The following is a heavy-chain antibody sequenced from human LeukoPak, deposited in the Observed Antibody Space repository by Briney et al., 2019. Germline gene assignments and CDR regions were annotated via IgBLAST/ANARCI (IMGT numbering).Heavy chain of an antibody. J-gene: IGHJ5*02. V-gene: IGHV3-33*06. CDR3: AKTAYYYGSNKNWFDP. CDR2: IWYDGTNK. CDR1: GFTFNSYG. Sequence: GGSLRLSCAASGFTFNSYGMHWVRQAPGKGLEWVALIWYDGTNKYYADSVKGRFTISRDNSKNTLYLQMNSLRAEDTAVYYCAKTAYYYGSNKNWFDPWGQGTLVTVSS. D-gene: IGHD3-10*01.